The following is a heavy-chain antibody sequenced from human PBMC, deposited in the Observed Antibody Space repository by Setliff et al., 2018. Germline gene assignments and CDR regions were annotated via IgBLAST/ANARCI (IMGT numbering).Heavy chain of an antibody. J-gene: IGHJ4*02. CDR3: RLAHCSNNCEEALDY. D-gene: IGHD2-2*01. Sequence: SETLSLTCGVSGYSISSGHFWGWIRQPPGKGLEWLGNIFHSGSTYYNPTLNSRVTMSLDTSKNQFSLRLTYVAAADTAVYYFRLAHCSNNCEEALDYWSQGTLVTVSS. V-gene: IGHV4-38-2*01. CDR2: IFHSGST. CDR1: GYSISSGHF.